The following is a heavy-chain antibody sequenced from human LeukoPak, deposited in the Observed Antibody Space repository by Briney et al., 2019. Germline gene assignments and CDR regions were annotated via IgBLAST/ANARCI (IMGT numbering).Heavy chain of an antibody. V-gene: IGHV4-59*01. CDR2: IYHSGNT. D-gene: IGHD5-18*01. Sequence: SETLSLTCTVSGGSISGYYWSWIRQPPGNGLEWIGYIYHSGNTNYNPSLKSRVTISVDTSKNQFSLKLSSVTAADTAVYYCARIVAYGYGYIDYWGHGTLVTVSS. CDR3: ARIVAYGYGYIDY. CDR1: GGSISGYY. J-gene: IGHJ4*01.